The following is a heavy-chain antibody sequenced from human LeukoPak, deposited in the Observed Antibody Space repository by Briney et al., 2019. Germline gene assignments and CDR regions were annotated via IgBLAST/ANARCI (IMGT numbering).Heavy chain of an antibody. J-gene: IGHJ5*02. CDR3: AGGAAARPRWFDP. CDR2: IYHSGST. Sequence: SETLSLTCAVSGGSISSGAYSWSWIRQPPGKGLEWIGYIYHSGSTYYNPSLKSRVTISVDTSKNQFSLKLSSVTAADTAVYYCAGGAAARPRWFDPWGQGTLVTVSS. D-gene: IGHD6-6*01. CDR1: GGSISSGAYS. V-gene: IGHV4-30-4*07.